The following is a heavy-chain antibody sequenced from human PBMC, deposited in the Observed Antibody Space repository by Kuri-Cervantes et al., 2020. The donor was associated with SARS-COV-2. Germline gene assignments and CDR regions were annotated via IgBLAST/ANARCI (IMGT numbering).Heavy chain of an antibody. Sequence: ASVKVSCKASGYTFTGYYMHWVRQAPGQGLEWMGWINPNSGGTNYAQKFQGRVTMTRDTSISTAYMELSRLRSDDTAVYYCARRTHIVVVTAASFDDWGQGTLVTVSS. CDR1: GYTFTGYY. D-gene: IGHD2-21*02. V-gene: IGHV1-2*02. CDR2: INPNSGGT. J-gene: IGHJ4*01. CDR3: ARRTHIVVVTAASFDD.